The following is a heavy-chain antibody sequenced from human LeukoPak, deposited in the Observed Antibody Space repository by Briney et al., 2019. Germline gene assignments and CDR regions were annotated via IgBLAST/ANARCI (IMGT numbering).Heavy chain of an antibody. V-gene: IGHV4-34*01. D-gene: IGHD3-10*01. CDR2: INHSGST. CDR1: GGSFSGYY. Sequence: SETLSLTCAVYGGSFSGYYWSWIRQPPGKGLEWIEEINHSGSTNYNPSLKSQVTISVDTSKNQFSLKLSSVTVADTAVYYCARGRVIRFTMVRGVAYFDYWGQGTLVTVSS. CDR3: ARGRVIRFTMVRGVAYFDY. J-gene: IGHJ4*02.